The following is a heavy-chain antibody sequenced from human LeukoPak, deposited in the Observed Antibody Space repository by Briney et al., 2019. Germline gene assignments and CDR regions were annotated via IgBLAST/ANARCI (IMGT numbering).Heavy chain of an antibody. CDR1: GFTFSGYY. D-gene: IGHD3-3*01. CDR3: ARARVTIFGLATAFDI. Sequence: GGSLRLSCAASGFTFSGYYMSWLRQAPGKGLEWVSYISSSGSTIYYADSVKGRFTISRDNAKNSLYLQLNSLRAEDTAVYYCARARVTIFGLATAFDIWGQGTMVTVSS. CDR2: ISSSGSTI. V-gene: IGHV3-11*04. J-gene: IGHJ3*02.